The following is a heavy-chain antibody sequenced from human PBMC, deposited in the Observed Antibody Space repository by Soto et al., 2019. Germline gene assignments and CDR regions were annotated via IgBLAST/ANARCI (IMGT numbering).Heavy chain of an antibody. J-gene: IGHJ4*02. D-gene: IGHD3-22*01. CDR3: ARLYYNDRSGSGYFEY. CDR1: GYSFTSFW. V-gene: IGHV5-51*01. Sequence: PGESLKISCKGSGYSFTSFWIGWVRQMPGKGLQWMGIIYPGDSDTTYSPSFQGQVTISVDKSISTAYLQWSSPKASDTAMYYCARLYYNDRSGSGYFEYWGQGTLVTVSS. CDR2: IYPGDSDT.